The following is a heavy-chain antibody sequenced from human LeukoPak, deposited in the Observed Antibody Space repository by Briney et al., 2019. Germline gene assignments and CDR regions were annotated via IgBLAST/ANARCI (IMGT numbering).Heavy chain of an antibody. CDR3: ARRSTYYYGSGSHADFDY. V-gene: IGHV4-39*01. J-gene: IGHJ4*02. CDR2: IYYSGST. CDR1: GGSISSSSYY. D-gene: IGHD3-10*01. Sequence: PSETLSLTCTVSGGSISSSSYYWGWIRQPPGKGLEWIGSIYYSGSTYYNPSLKSRVTISVDTSKKQFSLKLSAVTAADTAVYYCARRSTYYYGSGSHADFDYWGQGTLVTVSS.